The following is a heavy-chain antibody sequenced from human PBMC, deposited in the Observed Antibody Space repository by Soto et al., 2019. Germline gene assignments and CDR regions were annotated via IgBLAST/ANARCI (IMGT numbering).Heavy chain of an antibody. CDR2: ISGSGGST. Sequence: GGSLRLSCAASGFTFSSYAMSWVRQAPGKGLEWVSAISGSGGSTYYADSVKGRFTISRDNSKNTLYLQMNSLRAEDTAVYYCARSWGGNYYDSSGYPLDYWGQGTLVTVSS. V-gene: IGHV3-23*01. CDR3: ARSWGGNYYDSSGYPLDY. CDR1: GFTFSSYA. D-gene: IGHD3-22*01. J-gene: IGHJ4*02.